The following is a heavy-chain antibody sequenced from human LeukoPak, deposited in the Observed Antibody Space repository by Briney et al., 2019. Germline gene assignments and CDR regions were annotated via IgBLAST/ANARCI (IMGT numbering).Heavy chain of an antibody. J-gene: IGHJ4*02. V-gene: IGHV6-1*01. CDR2: TYYRSKWYN. CDR3: ARDQGGSYYFDY. Sequence: SQTLSLTCDISGDSVSSNSAAWNWIRQSPSRGLEWLGRTYYRSKWYNDYAASVKSRISINPSTSKNQSFLHLNSVTPEDTAVYYCARDQGGSYYFDYWGQGTLVTVSS. CDR1: GDSVSSNSAA. D-gene: IGHD1-26*01.